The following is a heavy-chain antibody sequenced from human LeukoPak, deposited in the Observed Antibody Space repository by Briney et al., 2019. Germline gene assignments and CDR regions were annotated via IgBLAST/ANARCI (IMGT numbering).Heavy chain of an antibody. CDR3: ARGRGVIRARPNRDFDY. V-gene: IGHV4-34*01. Sequence: SETLSLTCAVYGGSFSGYYWSWIRQPPGKGLEWIGEINHSGSTTYNPSLKSRVTISVDTSKNQFSLKLSSVTAADTAVYSCARGRGVIRARPNRDFDYWGQGTLVTVSS. D-gene: IGHD3-3*01. J-gene: IGHJ4*02. CDR1: GGSFSGYY. CDR2: INHSGST.